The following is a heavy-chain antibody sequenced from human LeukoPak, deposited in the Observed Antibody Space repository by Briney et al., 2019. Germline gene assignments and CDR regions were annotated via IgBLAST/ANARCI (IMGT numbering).Heavy chain of an antibody. CDR3: ARDYYDSSGYYHGDY. V-gene: IGHV3-21*01. CDR2: ISSSSSYI. Sequence: GGSLRLSCAASGFTFSSYSMNWIRQAPGKGLEWVSSISSSSSYIFYADSVKGRFTISRDNAKNSLYLQMNSLRAEDTAVYYCARDYYDSSGYYHGDYWGQGTLVTVSS. D-gene: IGHD3-22*01. J-gene: IGHJ4*02. CDR1: GFTFSSYS.